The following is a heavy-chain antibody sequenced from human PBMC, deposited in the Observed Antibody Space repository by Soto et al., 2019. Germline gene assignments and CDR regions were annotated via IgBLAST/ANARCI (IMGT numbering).Heavy chain of an antibody. D-gene: IGHD3-10*01. V-gene: IGHV1-18*01. Sequence: ASVKVSCKASGYTFTSYGISWVRQAPGQGLEWMGWISAYNGNTNYAQKLQGRVTMTTDTSTSTAYMELRSLRSDDTAVYYCARDPSITMVRGAAPNLNYYMDVWGKGTTVTVSS. CDR1: GYTFTSYG. CDR2: ISAYNGNT. CDR3: ARDPSITMVRGAAPNLNYYMDV. J-gene: IGHJ6*03.